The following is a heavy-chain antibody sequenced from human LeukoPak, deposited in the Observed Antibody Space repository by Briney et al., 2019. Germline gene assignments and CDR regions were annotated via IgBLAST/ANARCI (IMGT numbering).Heavy chain of an antibody. CDR3: AELGITMIGGV. CDR2: ISYDGSNK. Sequence: PGGSLRLSCAASGFTFNNYAMHWVRQAPGKGLEWVAVISYDGSNKNYADSVKGRFTISRDNAKNSLYLQMNSLRAEDTAVYYCAELGITMIGGVWGKGTTVTISS. J-gene: IGHJ6*04. D-gene: IGHD3-10*02. V-gene: IGHV3-30*04. CDR1: GFTFNNYA.